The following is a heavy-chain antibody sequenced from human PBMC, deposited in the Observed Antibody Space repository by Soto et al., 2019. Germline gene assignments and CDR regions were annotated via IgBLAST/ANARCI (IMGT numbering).Heavy chain of an antibody. J-gene: IGHJ6*02. Sequence: HPGGSLRLSCAASGFTFSSYEMNWVRQAPGKGLEWVSYISSSGSTIYYADSVKGRFTISRDNAKNSLYLQMNSLRAEDTAVYYCARASYNWNNGGYYYGMDVWGQGTTVTVSS. V-gene: IGHV3-48*03. CDR2: ISSSGSTI. CDR3: ARASYNWNNGGYYYGMDV. CDR1: GFTFSSYE. D-gene: IGHD1-1*01.